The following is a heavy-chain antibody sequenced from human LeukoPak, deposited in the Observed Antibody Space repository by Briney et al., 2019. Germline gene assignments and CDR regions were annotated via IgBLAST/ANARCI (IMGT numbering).Heavy chain of an antibody. CDR1: GYTFTGYY. CDR2: INPNSGGT. Sequence: ASVKVSCKASGYTFTGYYMHWVRQAPGQGPEWMGWINPNSGGTNYAQKFQGRVTMTRDTSISIAYMELSRLRSDDTAVYYCARRDYYGSGSYYSHNWFGPWGQGTLVTVSS. J-gene: IGHJ5*02. CDR3: ARRDYYGSGSYYSHNWFGP. D-gene: IGHD3-10*01. V-gene: IGHV1-2*02.